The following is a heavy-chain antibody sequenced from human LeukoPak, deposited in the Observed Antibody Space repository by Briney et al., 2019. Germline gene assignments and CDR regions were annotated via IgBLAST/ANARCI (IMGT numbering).Heavy chain of an antibody. Sequence: PGGSLRLSCTVSGFTVSSNSMSWVRQAPGKGLEWVSFIYSDNTHYSDSVKGRFTISRDNSKNTLYLQMNSLRAEDTAVYYCAKDRDYYGSGSFIWFDPWGQGTLVTVSS. CDR2: IYSDNT. V-gene: IGHV3-53*01. J-gene: IGHJ5*02. CDR1: GFTVSSNS. CDR3: AKDRDYYGSGSFIWFDP. D-gene: IGHD3-10*01.